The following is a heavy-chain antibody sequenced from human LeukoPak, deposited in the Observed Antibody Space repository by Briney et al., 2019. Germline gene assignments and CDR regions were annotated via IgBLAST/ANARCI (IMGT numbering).Heavy chain of an antibody. D-gene: IGHD2-2*01. V-gene: IGHV3-23*01. CDR1: GFTFSSYA. Sequence: PGGSLRLSCAASGFTFSSYAMSWVRQAPGKGLEWVSAISGSGGSTYYADSVKGRFTISRDNSKNTLYLQMNSLRAEDTAVYYCAKDRARYCSSTSRKWDAFDIWGQGTMVTVSS. J-gene: IGHJ3*02. CDR3: AKDRARYCSSTSRKWDAFDI. CDR2: ISGSGGST.